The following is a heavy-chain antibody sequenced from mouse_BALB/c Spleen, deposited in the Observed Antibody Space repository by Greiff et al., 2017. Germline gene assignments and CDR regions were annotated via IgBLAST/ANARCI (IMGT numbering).Heavy chain of an antibody. CDR1: GFTFSSFG. J-gene: IGHJ4*01. D-gene: IGHD2-14*01. Sequence: EVHLVESGGGLVQPGGSRKLSCAASGFTFSSFGMHWVRQAPEKGLEWVAYISSGSSTIYYADTVKGRFTISRDNPKNTLFLQMTSLRSEDTAMYYCARGGYRYDAYAMDYWGQGTSVTVSS. V-gene: IGHV5-17*02. CDR3: ARGGYRYDAYAMDY. CDR2: ISSGSSTI.